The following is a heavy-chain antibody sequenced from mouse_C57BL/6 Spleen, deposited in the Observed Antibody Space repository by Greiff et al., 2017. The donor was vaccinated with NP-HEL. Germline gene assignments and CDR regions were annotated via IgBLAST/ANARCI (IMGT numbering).Heavy chain of an antibody. Sequence: EVQRVESGGGLVQPGGSLKLSCAASGFTFSDYYMYWVRQTPEKRLEWVAYISNGGGSTYYPDTVKGRFTISRDNAKNTLYLQMSRLKSEDTAMYYCARQGLRNGAMEYWGQGTSGTVSS. J-gene: IGHJ4*01. D-gene: IGHD1-1*01. V-gene: IGHV5-12*01. CDR3: ARQGLRNGAMEY. CDR1: GFTFSDYY. CDR2: ISNGGGST.